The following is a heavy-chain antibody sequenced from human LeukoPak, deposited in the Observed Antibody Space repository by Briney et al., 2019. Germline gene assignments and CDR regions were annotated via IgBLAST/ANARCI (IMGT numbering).Heavy chain of an antibody. CDR3: ARDRLGYSSPTYYFDY. V-gene: IGHV3-23*01. Sequence: PGGSLRLSCAASGFTFSSYAMSWVRQAPGKGLEWVSAISGSGGSTYYADSVKGRFTISRDNSKNTLYLQMNSLRAEDTAVYYCARDRLGYSSPTYYFDYWGQGTLVTVSS. D-gene: IGHD6-13*01. CDR1: GFTFSSYA. CDR2: ISGSGGST. J-gene: IGHJ4*02.